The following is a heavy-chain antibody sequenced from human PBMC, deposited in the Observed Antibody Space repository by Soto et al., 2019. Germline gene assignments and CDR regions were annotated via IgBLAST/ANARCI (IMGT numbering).Heavy chain of an antibody. V-gene: IGHV3-15*07. CDR3: TTVAERWRVSY. CDR2: IKSKSNGGTK. CDR1: DFIFTDAW. J-gene: IGHJ4*02. Sequence: EVQLVESGGGLVQPGGSLRLSCAASDFIFTDAWVAWVRQIPGKGLEWVDHIKSKSNGGTKDYAAPVKGRFTISTDDSKNTLYLKLDNLKTEDTGVYYSTTVAERWRVSYWGQGTLVTVSS. D-gene: IGHD6-19*01.